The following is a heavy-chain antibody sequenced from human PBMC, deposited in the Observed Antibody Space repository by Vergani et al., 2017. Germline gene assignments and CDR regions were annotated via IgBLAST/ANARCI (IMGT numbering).Heavy chain of an antibody. CDR3: ARAWVARFCMDV. J-gene: IGHJ6*02. CDR2: INPSGGST. Sequence: QVQLVQSGAEVKKPGASVKVSCKASGYTFTSYYMHWVRQAPGQGLEWMGIINPSGGSTSYAQKFQGRVTMTRDTSTSTVYMELSSLISEDTAVYYCARAWVARFCMDVWGQGTTVTVSS. D-gene: IGHD1-26*01. V-gene: IGHV1-46*03. CDR1: GYTFTSYY.